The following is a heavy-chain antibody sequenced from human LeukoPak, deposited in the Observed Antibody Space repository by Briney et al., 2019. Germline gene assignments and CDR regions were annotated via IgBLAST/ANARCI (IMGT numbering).Heavy chain of an antibody. V-gene: IGHV1-2*02. D-gene: IGHD5-12*01. Sequence: ASVKVSCKASGYTLTGYYMHWVRQAPGQGLEWMGWINPNSGGTIYAQKFQGRVTMTRDTSISTAYMELTRLRSDDTAVYYCARGAAVTTIDYWGQGTLVTVSS. CDR1: GYTLTGYY. J-gene: IGHJ4*02. CDR3: ARGAAVTTIDY. CDR2: INPNSGGT.